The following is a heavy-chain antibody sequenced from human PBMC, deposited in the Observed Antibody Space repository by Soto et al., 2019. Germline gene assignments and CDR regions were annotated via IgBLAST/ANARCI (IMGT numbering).Heavy chain of an antibody. V-gene: IGHV3-23*01. D-gene: IGHD3-10*01. Sequence: EVQLFESGGGLVQPGESLRLSCVGSGFDFSSQVMSWVRQAPGKGLEWVSSVSGSGGSKHFPDFLKGRFSSSRDNSKNTLYLQMSSLRAEDTAVYYCAKVYYYASGSQAVPGAFDYWGQGTLVTVSS. J-gene: IGHJ4*02. CDR2: VSGSGGSK. CDR3: AKVYYYASGSQAVPGAFDY. CDR1: GFDFSSQV.